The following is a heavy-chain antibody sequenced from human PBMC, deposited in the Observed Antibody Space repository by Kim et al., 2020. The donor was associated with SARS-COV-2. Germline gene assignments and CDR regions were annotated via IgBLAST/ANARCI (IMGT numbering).Heavy chain of an antibody. CDR1: GFTFGSDV. V-gene: IGHV3-23*01. Sequence: GGSLRLSCATSGFTFGSDVMTWVRQAPGMGLEWVSALSRTGGVTYYADSVKGRFTISADSSKNTVFLQMNGLRVEDTAMYFCARATGLQSSSSPRRGLSDFLYMDVWGKGTTVTVSS. CDR3: ARATGLQSSSSPRRGLSDFLYMDV. CDR2: LSRTGGVT. D-gene: IGHD6-6*01. J-gene: IGHJ6*03.